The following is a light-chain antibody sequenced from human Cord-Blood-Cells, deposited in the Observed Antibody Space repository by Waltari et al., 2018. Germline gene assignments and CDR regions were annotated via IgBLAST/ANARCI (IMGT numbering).Light chain of an antibody. V-gene: IGLV1-47*01. J-gene: IGLJ3*02. CDR2: RNN. Sequence: QSVLTQPPSASGTTGQRVTISCSGSSSNIGSNYVYWYQQPPGTAPKRLIYRNNQRPSGVPDRFSGSKSGTSASLAISGLRSEDEADYYCAAWDDSLSGPVFGGGTKLTVL. CDR1: SSNIGSNY. CDR3: AAWDDSLSGPV.